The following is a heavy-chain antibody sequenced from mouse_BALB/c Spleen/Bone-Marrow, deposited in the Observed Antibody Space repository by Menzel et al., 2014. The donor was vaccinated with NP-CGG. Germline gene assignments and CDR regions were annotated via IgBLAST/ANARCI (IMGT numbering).Heavy chain of an antibody. CDR2: IYPGDGDT. J-gene: IGHJ2*01. CDR1: GYAFSVYW. V-gene: IGHV1-80*01. CDR3: ARGGISVYY. Sequence: VMLVESGAELVRPGSSVKISCKASGYAFSVYWMNWVKQRPGQGLEWIGQIYPGDGDTNYNGKFKGRATLTADKSSNTAFMQLSSLTSEDSAVYFFARGGISVYYCGQGATLTVSS.